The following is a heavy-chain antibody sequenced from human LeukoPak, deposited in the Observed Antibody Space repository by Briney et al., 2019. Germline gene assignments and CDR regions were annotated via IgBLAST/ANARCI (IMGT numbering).Heavy chain of an antibody. CDR2: INHSGST. V-gene: IGHV4-34*01. CDR1: GGSFSGYY. Sequence: SETLSLTCAVYGGSFSGYYWSWIRQPPGKGLEWIGEINHSGSTNYNPSLKSRVTISVDTSKNQFSLKLSSVTAADTAVYYCARRSRGVTTNRTFDPWGQGTLVTVSS. CDR3: ARRSRGVTTNRTFDP. D-gene: IGHD4-17*01. J-gene: IGHJ5*02.